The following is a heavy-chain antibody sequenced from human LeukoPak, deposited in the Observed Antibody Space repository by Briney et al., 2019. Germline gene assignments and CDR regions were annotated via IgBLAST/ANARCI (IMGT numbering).Heavy chain of an antibody. Sequence: PGRSLRLSCAASGFTSSSYGMHWVRQAPGKGLEWVAVISYDGSNKYYADSVKGRFTISRDNSKNTLYLQMNSLRPEDTAVYYCAKDSRYGARVFDYWGQGTLVTVSS. D-gene: IGHD4/OR15-4a*01. CDR1: GFTSSSYG. V-gene: IGHV3-30*18. CDR2: ISYDGSNK. CDR3: AKDSRYGARVFDY. J-gene: IGHJ4*02.